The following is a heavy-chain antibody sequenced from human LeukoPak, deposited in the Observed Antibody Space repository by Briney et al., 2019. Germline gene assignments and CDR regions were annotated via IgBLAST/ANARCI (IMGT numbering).Heavy chain of an antibody. CDR2: ISSSSSTI. J-gene: IGHJ6*03. CDR1: GLTFSSYS. Sequence: GGSLKLSCAASGLTFSSYSMNWVRQAPGKGLEWVSYISSSSSTIYYADSVKGRFTISRDNAKNSLYLQMNSLRAEDTAVYYCARGRYYMDVWGKGTTVTVSS. V-gene: IGHV3-48*01. CDR3: ARGRYYMDV.